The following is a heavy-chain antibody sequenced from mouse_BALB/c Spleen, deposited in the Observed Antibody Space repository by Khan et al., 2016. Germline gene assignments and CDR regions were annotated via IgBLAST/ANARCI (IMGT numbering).Heavy chain of an antibody. J-gene: IGHJ2*01. CDR1: GYTFPDNY. CDR3: AIGRDWCRFNY. D-gene: IGHD1-1*02. Sequence: QVQLQQPGPELVKHGTSVKISCKASGYTFPDNYINWMKQKPGQGIEWIGWIYPVSGNTKYTENFTGKATLTVGTSSSTAYMQLSSLTSEDTAVYCCAIGRDWCRFNYWGQGTTLTVSS. V-gene: IGHV1-84*02. CDR2: IYPVSGNT.